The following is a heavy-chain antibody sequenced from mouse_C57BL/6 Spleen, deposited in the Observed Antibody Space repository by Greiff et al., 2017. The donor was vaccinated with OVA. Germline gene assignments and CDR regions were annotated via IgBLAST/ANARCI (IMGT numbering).Heavy chain of an antibody. D-gene: IGHD1-1*01. CDR2: INPYNGDT. J-gene: IGHJ3*01. Sequence: VQLKESGPELVKPGDSVKISCKASGYSFTGYFMNWVMQSHGKSLEWIGRINPYNGDTFYNQKFKGKATLTVDKSSSTAHMELRSLTSEDSAVYYCARGYGSSFAYWGQGTLVTVSA. CDR3: ARGYGSSFAY. V-gene: IGHV1-20*01. CDR1: GYSFTGYF.